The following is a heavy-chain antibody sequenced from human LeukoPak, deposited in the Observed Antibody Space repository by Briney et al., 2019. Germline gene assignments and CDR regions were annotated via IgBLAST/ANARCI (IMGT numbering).Heavy chain of an antibody. CDR3: TRTYYDSSGYLFDY. D-gene: IGHD3-22*01. CDR2: IRTKAYGGTT. CDR1: GFTSGFTLGDYA. Sequence: PGRSLRLSCTASGFTSGFTLGDYAMSWVRQAPGKELEWVGFIRTKAYGGTTEYAASVKGRFTISRDGSKSIAYLQMNSLKTEDTAVYYCTRTYYDSSGYLFDYWGQGTLVTVSS. V-gene: IGHV3-49*04. J-gene: IGHJ4*02.